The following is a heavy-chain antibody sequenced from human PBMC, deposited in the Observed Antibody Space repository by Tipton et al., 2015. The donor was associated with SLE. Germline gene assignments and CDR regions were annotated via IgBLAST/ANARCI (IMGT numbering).Heavy chain of an antibody. CDR3: AGPDH. CDR2: IRYDGSNK. V-gene: IGHV3-33*03. CDR1: GFTFSTYA. J-gene: IGHJ5*02. Sequence: RSLRLSCAASGFTFSTYAMHWVRQAPGKGLEWVAFIRYDGSNKYYADSVKGRFTISRDNAKNSLYLQMDSLRAEDTAVYYCAGPDHWGQGTLVTVSS.